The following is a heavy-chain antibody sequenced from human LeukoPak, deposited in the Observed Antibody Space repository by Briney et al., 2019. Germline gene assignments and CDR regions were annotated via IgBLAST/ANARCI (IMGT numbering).Heavy chain of an antibody. V-gene: IGHV3-30*04. CDR2: ISYVGSNK. CDR3: ARAGGELPTYLDY. Sequence: PGRSLRLSCAASGFTFSSYAMHWVRQAPGKGLEGVAVISYVGSNKYYADSVKGRFTISRDNSKNTLYLQMNSLRAEDTAVYYCARAGGELPTYLDYWGQGTLVTVSS. CDR1: GFTFSSYA. J-gene: IGHJ4*02. D-gene: IGHD1-26*01.